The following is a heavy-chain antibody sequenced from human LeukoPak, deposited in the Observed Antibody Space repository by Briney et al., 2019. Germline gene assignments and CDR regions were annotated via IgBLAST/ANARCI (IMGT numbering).Heavy chain of an antibody. J-gene: IGHJ4*02. Sequence: ASVKVSCKASGYTFTSYAMHWVRQAPGQRLEWMGWINAGNGNTKYSQKFQGRVTITRDTSTSTAYMELSSLRSEDTAVYYCARYGDDSSGYYFDYWGQGTLVTVSS. CDR3: ARYGDDSSGYYFDY. CDR1: GYTFTSYA. CDR2: INAGNGNT. V-gene: IGHV1-3*01. D-gene: IGHD3-22*01.